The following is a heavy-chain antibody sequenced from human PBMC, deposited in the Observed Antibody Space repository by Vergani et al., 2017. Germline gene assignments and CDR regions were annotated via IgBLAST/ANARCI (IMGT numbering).Heavy chain of an antibody. CDR3: ARSPPTGYSSGWYDY. V-gene: IGHV1-3*01. Sequence: QVQLVQSGAEVKKPGASVKVSCKASGYTFTSYAMHWVRQAPGQRLEWMGWINAGNGNTKYSQKFQGRVTITRDTSASTASMELSSLRSEYTAVYYCARSPPTGYSSGWYDYWGQGTLVTVSS. D-gene: IGHD6-19*01. CDR1: GYTFTSYA. CDR2: INAGNGNT. J-gene: IGHJ4*02.